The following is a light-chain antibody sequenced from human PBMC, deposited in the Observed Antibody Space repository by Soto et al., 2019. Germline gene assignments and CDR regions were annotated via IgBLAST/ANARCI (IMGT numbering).Light chain of an antibody. CDR1: QTIRNNY. CDR3: QQYGSSPWT. CDR2: GAS. Sequence: ETVLTQSPATLSLSPGERATLSCRASQTIRNNYLAWYRQTPGQAPRLLIYGASNRATGIADRFSGSGSGTDFTLIIIRLEHEDVALYYCQQYGSSPWTVGQGTKLEIK. V-gene: IGKV3-20*01. J-gene: IGKJ1*01.